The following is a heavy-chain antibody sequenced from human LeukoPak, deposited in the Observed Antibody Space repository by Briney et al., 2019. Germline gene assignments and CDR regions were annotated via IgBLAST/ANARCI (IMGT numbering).Heavy chain of an antibody. V-gene: IGHV3-30*04. Sequence: PGRSLRLSCAASGFTFGSYAMHWVRQAPGKGLEWVAVISYDGSNKYYADSVKGRFTISRDNSKNTLYLQMNSLRAEDTAVYYCARGGVTHYFDYWGQGTLVTVSS. D-gene: IGHD3-10*01. J-gene: IGHJ4*02. CDR1: GFTFGSYA. CDR2: ISYDGSNK. CDR3: ARGGVTHYFDY.